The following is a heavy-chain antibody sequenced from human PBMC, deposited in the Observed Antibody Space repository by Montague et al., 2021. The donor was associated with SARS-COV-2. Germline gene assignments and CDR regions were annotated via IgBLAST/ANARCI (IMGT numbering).Heavy chain of an antibody. CDR3: ARHITGSGNAFDI. CDR1: GGSVSSSSYY. Sequence: SETLSLTCTVYGGSVSSSSYYWGWTRQPPGKGLEWNGSIYYTGSTYYNPSLKSRVTISVDTSKNQFSLKLSSVTAADTAVYYCARHITGSGNAFDIWGQGTMVTVSS. CDR2: IYYTGST. V-gene: IGHV4-39*01. D-gene: IGHD3-10*01. J-gene: IGHJ3*02.